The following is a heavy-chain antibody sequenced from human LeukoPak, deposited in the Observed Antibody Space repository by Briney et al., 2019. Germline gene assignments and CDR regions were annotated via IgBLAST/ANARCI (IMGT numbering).Heavy chain of an antibody. CDR2: ISSSSSTI. CDR3: ARGSYDFGAAFDI. Sequence: PGGSLRLSCAASGFTFSSYSMNWVRQAPGKGLEWVSYISSSSSTIYYADSVKGRFTISRDDAKNSLYLQMNSLRAEDTAVYYCARGSYDFGAAFDIWGQGTMVTVSS. D-gene: IGHD3-3*01. CDR1: GFTFSSYS. V-gene: IGHV3-48*04. J-gene: IGHJ3*02.